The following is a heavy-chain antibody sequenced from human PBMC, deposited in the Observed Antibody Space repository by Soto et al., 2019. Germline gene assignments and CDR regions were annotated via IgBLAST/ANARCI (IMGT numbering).Heavy chain of an antibody. CDR1: GFTFDDYT. CDR3: AKQERGSSWPLEAYGMDV. D-gene: IGHD6-13*01. Sequence: GWSLRLACASSGFTFDDYTMHWVRQAPGKGLEWVSLISWDGGSTYYADSVKGRFTISRDNSKNSLYLQMNSLRTEDTALYYCAKQERGSSWPLEAYGMDVWGQGTTVTVSS. J-gene: IGHJ6*02. CDR2: ISWDGGST. V-gene: IGHV3-43*01.